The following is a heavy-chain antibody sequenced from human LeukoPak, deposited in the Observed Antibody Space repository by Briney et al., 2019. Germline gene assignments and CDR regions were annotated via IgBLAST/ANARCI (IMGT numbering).Heavy chain of an antibody. J-gene: IGHJ6*02. CDR1: GFTFSSYE. CDR2: ISSSGSTI. Sequence: GGSLRLSCAASGFTFSSYEMNWVRQAPGKGLEWVSYISSSGSTIYYADSVKGRFTISRANAKNSLYLQMNSLRAEDTAVYYCARNYYGMDVWGQGTTVTVSS. CDR3: ARNYYGMDV. V-gene: IGHV3-48*03.